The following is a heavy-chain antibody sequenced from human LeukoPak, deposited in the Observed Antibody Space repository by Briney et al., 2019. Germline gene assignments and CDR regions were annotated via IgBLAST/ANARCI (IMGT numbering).Heavy chain of an antibody. CDR1: GFTFSSYA. J-gene: IGHJ3*02. Sequence: GRSLRLSCAASGFTFSSYAMHWVRQAPGKGLEWVAVISYDGSNKYYADSVKGRFTISRDNSKNTLYLQMNSLRAEDTAVYYCARDQGTTGTRGDAFDIWGQGTMVTVSS. CDR3: ARDQGTTGTRGDAFDI. V-gene: IGHV3-30-3*01. D-gene: IGHD1-1*01. CDR2: ISYDGSNK.